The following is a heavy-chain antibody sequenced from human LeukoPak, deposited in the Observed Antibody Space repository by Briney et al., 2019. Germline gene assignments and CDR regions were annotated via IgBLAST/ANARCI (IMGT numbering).Heavy chain of an antibody. CDR2: TFYRSRWYN. V-gene: IGHV6-1*01. J-gene: IGHJ3*01. D-gene: IGHD7-27*01. Sequence: SQTLSLTCAISGGSVSSNTGACNWFRQSPSRGLEWLGRTFYRSRWYNDYAVSVKSRININPDTSKNQFSLLLNSVSPEDTAVYYCAGSFGLGNDAFDVWGQGTVVTVSS. CDR1: GGSVSSNTGA. CDR3: AGSFGLGNDAFDV.